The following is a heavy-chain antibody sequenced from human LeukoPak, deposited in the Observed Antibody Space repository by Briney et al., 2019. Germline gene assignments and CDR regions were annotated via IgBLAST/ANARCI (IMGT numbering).Heavy chain of an antibody. Sequence: GGSLRLSCAASGFTFSSYGMHWVRQAPGKGLEWVAVISYDGSNKYYADSVKGRFTISRDNSKNTLYLQMNSLRAEDTAVYYCARDSSSSWEIYYFDYWGQGTLVTVSS. D-gene: IGHD6-13*01. CDR2: ISYDGSNK. CDR1: GFTFSSYG. CDR3: ARDSSSSWEIYYFDY. V-gene: IGHV3-30*03. J-gene: IGHJ4*02.